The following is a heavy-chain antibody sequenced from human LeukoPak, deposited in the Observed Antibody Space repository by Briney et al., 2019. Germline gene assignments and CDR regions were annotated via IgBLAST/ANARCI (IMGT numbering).Heavy chain of an antibody. D-gene: IGHD1-26*01. J-gene: IGHJ4*02. CDR1: GGSISSGDYY. CDR3: AGGGELLPQNDY. Sequence: SETLSLTCTVSGGSISSGDYYWSWIRQPPGKGLEWIGYIYYSGSTYYNPSLKSRVTISVDTSKNQFSLKLSSVTAADTAGYYCAGGGELLPQNDYWGQGTLVTVSS. CDR2: IYYSGST. V-gene: IGHV4-30-4*08.